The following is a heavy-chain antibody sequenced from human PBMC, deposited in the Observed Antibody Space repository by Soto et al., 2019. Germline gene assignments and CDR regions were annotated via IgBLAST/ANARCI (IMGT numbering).Heavy chain of an antibody. D-gene: IGHD5-18*01. V-gene: IGHV4-59*01. CDR1: GGSISSYY. CDR3: ARHRGYSYGTFFDY. J-gene: IGHJ4*02. Sequence: PSETLSLTCTVSGGSISSYYWSWIRQPPGKGLEWIGYIYYSGSTNYNPSLKSRVTISVDTSKNQFSLKLSSVTAADTAVYYCARHRGYSYGTFFDYWGQGTLVTVSS. CDR2: IYYSGST.